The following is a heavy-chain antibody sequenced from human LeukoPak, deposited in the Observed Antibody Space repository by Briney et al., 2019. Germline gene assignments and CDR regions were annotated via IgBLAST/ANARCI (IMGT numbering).Heavy chain of an antibody. D-gene: IGHD3-16*01. CDR1: GFTFSSYT. V-gene: IGHV3-7*01. CDR2: IYRDGSEK. J-gene: IGHJ6*02. Sequence: GGSLRLSCAASGFTFSSYTMSWVRQAPGKGLEWVANIYRDGSEKYYVDSVKGRFTISRDNAKNSLYPQMNSLRVEDTAVYYCARWGPGMDVWGQGTTVTVSS. CDR3: ARWGPGMDV.